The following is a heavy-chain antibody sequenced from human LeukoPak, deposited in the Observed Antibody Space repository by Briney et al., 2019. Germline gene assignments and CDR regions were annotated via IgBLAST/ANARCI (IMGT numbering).Heavy chain of an antibody. Sequence: SETLSLTRSVSDVLFTIYYWSWIRQPPGKGLEWIGYIYYSGTTNYNPSLKSRVTISVDTSKNQFSLRLSSVTAADTAVYYCARDGGSGGRLFDSWGQGTLVTVSS. D-gene: IGHD2-15*01. CDR2: IYYSGTT. CDR3: ARDGGSGGRLFDS. V-gene: IGHV4-59*01. CDR1: DVLFTIYY. J-gene: IGHJ4*02.